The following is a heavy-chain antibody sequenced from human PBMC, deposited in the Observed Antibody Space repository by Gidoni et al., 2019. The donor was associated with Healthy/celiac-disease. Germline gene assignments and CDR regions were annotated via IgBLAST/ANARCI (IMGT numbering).Heavy chain of an antibody. D-gene: IGHD3-16*01. V-gene: IGHV3-9*01. CDR3: AKDLYGAFDI. Sequence: EVQLVESGGGLVQPGRSLRLSCAASGFTFDDYAMHWVRQAPGKGLEWVSGISWNSGSIGYADSVKGRFTISRDNAKNSLYLQMNSLRAEDTALYYCAKDLYGAFDIWGQGTMVTVSS. J-gene: IGHJ3*02. CDR1: GFTFDDYA. CDR2: ISWNSGSI.